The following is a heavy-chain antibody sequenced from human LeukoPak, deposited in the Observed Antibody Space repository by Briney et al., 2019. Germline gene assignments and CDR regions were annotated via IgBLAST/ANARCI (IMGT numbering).Heavy chain of an antibody. J-gene: IGHJ4*02. CDR2: ISYDGSNK. CDR3: ANGGTWIQLWLPDY. V-gene: IGHV3-30*18. Sequence: GGSLRLSCAASGFTFSSYGMHWVRQAPGKGLEWVAVISYDGSNKYYADSVKGRFTISRDNSKNTLYLQMNSLRAEDTAVYCCANGGTWIQLWLPDYWGQGTLVTVSS. D-gene: IGHD5-18*01. CDR1: GFTFSSYG.